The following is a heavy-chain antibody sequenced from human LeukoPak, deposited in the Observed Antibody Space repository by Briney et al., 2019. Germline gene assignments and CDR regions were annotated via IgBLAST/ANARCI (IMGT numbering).Heavy chain of an antibody. CDR3: ARDPYYYGSGSSNDFDY. CDR2: ISGSGGST. D-gene: IGHD3-10*01. CDR1: GFTFSSYA. V-gene: IGHV3-23*01. J-gene: IGHJ4*02. Sequence: GGSLRLSCAASGFTFSSYAMSWVRQAPGKGLEWVSAISGSGGSTYYADSVKGRFTISRDNSKNTLYLQMNSLRAEDTAVYYCARDPYYYGSGSSNDFDYWGQGTLVTVSS.